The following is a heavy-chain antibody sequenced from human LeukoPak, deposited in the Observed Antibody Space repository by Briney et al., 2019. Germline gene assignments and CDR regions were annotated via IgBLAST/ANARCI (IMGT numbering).Heavy chain of an antibody. CDR1: GFTVSSNY. V-gene: IGHV3-66*04. CDR3: ARRGVVIRVILVGFHKEAFYFDS. J-gene: IGHJ4*02. CDR2: IYSGGST. Sequence: GGSLRLSCAASGFTVSSNYMSWARQAPGKGLEWVSVIYSGGSTYYADSVKGRFTISRDNSKNTLYLQMNSLRAEDTAVYLCARRGVVIRVILVGFHKEAFYFDSRGQGALVTVSS. D-gene: IGHD3-22*01.